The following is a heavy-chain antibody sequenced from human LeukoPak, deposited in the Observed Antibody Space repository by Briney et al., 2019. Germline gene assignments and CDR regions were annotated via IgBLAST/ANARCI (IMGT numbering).Heavy chain of an antibody. V-gene: IGHV3-23*01. CDR2: ITHNGGAT. D-gene: IGHD1-14*01. CDR1: GFTFNSYD. J-gene: IGHJ3*01. Sequence: GGSLRLSCAASGFTFNSYDMSWVRQPPGGGLQWVSSITHNGGATYYADSLKGRFTISRDNSKSTLYLQMNSLRAEDTAVYYCAKRGPEILSRGFHVWGPGTMVTVSS. CDR3: AKRGPEILSRGFHV.